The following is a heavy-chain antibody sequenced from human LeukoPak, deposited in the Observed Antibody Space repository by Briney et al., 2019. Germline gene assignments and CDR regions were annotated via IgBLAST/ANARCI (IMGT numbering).Heavy chain of an antibody. Sequence: GGSLRLSCAASGFTFSSYSMNWVRQAPGKGLEWVSSISSSSSYIYYADSVNGRFTISRDNAKNSLYLQMNSLRAEDTAVYYCAALTGPFFDYWGQGTLVTVSS. CDR2: ISSSSSYI. CDR3: AALTGPFFDY. V-gene: IGHV3-21*01. CDR1: GFTFSSYS. J-gene: IGHJ4*02. D-gene: IGHD1-14*01.